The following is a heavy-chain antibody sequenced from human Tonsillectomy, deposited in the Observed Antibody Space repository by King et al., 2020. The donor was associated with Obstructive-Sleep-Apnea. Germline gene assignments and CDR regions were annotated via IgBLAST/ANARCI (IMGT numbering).Heavy chain of an antibody. CDR2: ISSTSSTI. V-gene: IGHV3-48*04. CDR1: GFNFNIYY. CDR3: ARDTCSETSCFSPHALDL. D-gene: IGHD2-2*01. Sequence: VQLVESGGGLVQPGGSLRLSCAASGFNFNIYYMNWVRQAPGKGLEWVSYISSTSSTIHYADSVKGRFTMSRDNAESSLYLQMNSLRVEDTAVYYCARDTCSETSCFSPHALDLWGQGTMVTVSS. J-gene: IGHJ3*01.